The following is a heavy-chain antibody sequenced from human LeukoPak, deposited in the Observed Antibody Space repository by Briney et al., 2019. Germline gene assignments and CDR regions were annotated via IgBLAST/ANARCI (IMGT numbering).Heavy chain of an antibody. J-gene: IGHJ4*02. CDR1: GFTFSLYS. CDR2: ISNSGSDI. V-gene: IGHV3-21*01. D-gene: IGHD2-2*01. CDR3: ARGPMPDY. Sequence: GGSLRLSCAGSGFTFSLYSMHWVRQAPGKGLEWVSSISNSGSDIYYRDSVKGRFTISRDNAKNLLYLQMNSLRAEDTAVYYCARGPMPDYWGQGTLVTVSS.